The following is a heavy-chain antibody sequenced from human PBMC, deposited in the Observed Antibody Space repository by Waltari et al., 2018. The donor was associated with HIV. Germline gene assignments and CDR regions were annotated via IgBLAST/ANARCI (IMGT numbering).Heavy chain of an antibody. CDR1: GGSFSGYY. D-gene: IGHD4-17*01. CDR3: ARRDYGDYDPGGDY. J-gene: IGHJ4*02. V-gene: IGHV4-34*01. CDR2: INQSGSN. Sequence: QVQLQQWGAGLLKPSVTLSLTCAVYGGSFSGYYWSWIRQPPGKGLEWIGEINQSGSNNYNTAHKSRATISVDRSKNQFSLKMSSVTAADTAVYYWARRDYGDYDPGGDYWGQGTLVTVSS.